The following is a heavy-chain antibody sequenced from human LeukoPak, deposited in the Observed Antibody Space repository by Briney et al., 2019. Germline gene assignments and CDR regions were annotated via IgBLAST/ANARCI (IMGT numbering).Heavy chain of an antibody. V-gene: IGHV1-18*01. CDR1: GYTFTSYA. J-gene: IGHJ4*02. CDR2: ISAYKGNT. Sequence: ASVNVSCKASGYTFTSYAISWVRQAPQQGHEWIGWISAYKGNTNKAQNQQARLTMTTDASTSTAHIALRSLRSDDTAVYYCARALVGHRYGPFDYWGQGTLVTVSS. CDR3: ARALVGHRYGPFDY. D-gene: IGHD5-18*01.